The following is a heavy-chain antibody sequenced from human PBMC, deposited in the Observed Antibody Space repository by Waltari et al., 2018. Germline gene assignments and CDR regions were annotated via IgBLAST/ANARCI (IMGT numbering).Heavy chain of an antibody. CDR1: GGSFSGYY. CDR3: ARDDFWSGRSLDY. D-gene: IGHD3-3*01. J-gene: IGHJ4*02. CDR2: INHSGNT. Sequence: QVQLQQWGAGLLKPSETLSLTCAVYGGSFSGYYCSWIRQPPGKGLEWIGEINHSGNTTSNPSLKSRVTISVDTSKNQFSLKLSSVTAADTAVYYCARDDFWSGRSLDYWGQGTLVTVSS. V-gene: IGHV4-34*01.